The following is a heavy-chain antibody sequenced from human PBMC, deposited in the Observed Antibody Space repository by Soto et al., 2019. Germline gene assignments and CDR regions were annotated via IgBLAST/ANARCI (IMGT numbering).Heavy chain of an antibody. CDR3: ARVGVYCSGGSCYSGTAFDI. CDR2: IKQDGSEK. Sequence: PGGSLRLSCAASGFAFSSYWMSWVRQAPGKGLEWVANIKQDGSEKYYVDSVKGRFTISGDNAKNSLYLQMNSLRAEDTAVYYCARVGVYCSGGSCYSGTAFDIWGQGTMVTVSS. J-gene: IGHJ3*02. V-gene: IGHV3-7*05. CDR1: GFAFSSYW. D-gene: IGHD2-15*01.